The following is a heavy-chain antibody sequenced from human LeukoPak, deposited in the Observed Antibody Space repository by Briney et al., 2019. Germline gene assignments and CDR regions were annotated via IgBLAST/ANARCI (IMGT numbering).Heavy chain of an antibody. V-gene: IGHV3-74*01. CDR2: IDSDGSTT. CDR1: GFTVSNNY. J-gene: IGHJ4*02. D-gene: IGHD6-19*01. CDR3: ARTVAGRPFDS. Sequence: GGSLRLSCAASGFTVSNNYMSWVRQAPGKGLEWVSSIDSDGSTTTYADSVKGRFTISRDNAKNTLFLQMNSLRAEDTAVYYCARTVAGRPFDSWGQGTLVTVSS.